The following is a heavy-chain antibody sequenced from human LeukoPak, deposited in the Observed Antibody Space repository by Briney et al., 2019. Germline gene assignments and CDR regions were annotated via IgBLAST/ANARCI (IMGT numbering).Heavy chain of an antibody. CDR1: GFSLSTSGVG. CDR2: IYWNDDK. J-gene: IGHJ4*02. V-gene: IGHV2-5*01. D-gene: IGHD2-2*01. CDR3: AQPVVPADTNSPYFDY. Sequence: SGPTLVNPTQTLTLTCTFSGFSLSTSGVGVGWIRQPPGKALEWLALIYWNDDKRYSPSLKSRLTITKDTSKNQVVLTMTNMDPVDTATYYCAQPVVPADTNSPYFDYWGQGTLVTVSS.